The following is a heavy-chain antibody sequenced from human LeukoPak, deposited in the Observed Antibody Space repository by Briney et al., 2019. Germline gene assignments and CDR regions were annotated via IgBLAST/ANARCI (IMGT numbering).Heavy chain of an antibody. V-gene: IGHV3-21*01. J-gene: IGHJ4*02. CDR2: ISSSSSYI. CDR3: ARSLSPRTYYYDSSGYLSAFDI. D-gene: IGHD3-22*01. CDR1: RFTFSSYS. Sequence: GGSLRLSCAASRFTFSSYSMNWVRQAPGKGLEWVSSISSSSSYIYYADSVKGRFTISRDNAKNSLYLQMNSLRAEDTAVYYCARSLSPRTYYYDSSGYLSAFDIWGQGTLVTVSS.